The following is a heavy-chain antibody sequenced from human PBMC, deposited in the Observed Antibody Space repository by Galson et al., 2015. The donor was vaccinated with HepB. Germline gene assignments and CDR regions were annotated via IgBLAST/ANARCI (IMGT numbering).Heavy chain of an antibody. CDR1: GFTFSSYA. CDR3: ARDTEWSRWLQPPAGYFDT. D-gene: IGHD5-24*01. V-gene: IGHV3-30-3*01. CDR2: ISYDGSNK. J-gene: IGHJ4*02. Sequence: SLRLSCAASGFTFSSYAMHWVRQAPGKGLEWVAVISYDGSNKYYADSVKGRFTISRDNSKNTLYLQMNSLRAEDTAVYYCARDTEWSRWLQPPAGYFDTGAREPWSPSPQ.